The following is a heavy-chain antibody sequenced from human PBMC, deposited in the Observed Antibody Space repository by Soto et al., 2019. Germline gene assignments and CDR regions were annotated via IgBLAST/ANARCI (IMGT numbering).Heavy chain of an antibody. CDR1: GYTFTNYG. Sequence: QVQLVQSGAEVKKPGASVKVSCKASGYTFTNYGINWVRQAPGQGLEWLGWVSAYNGERRYAQRVQARVIMTTDTSTTTAYMESRSLRSADTAVYYGSRGTSIPASGDYWGQGTLVTVSS. D-gene: IGHD6-6*01. CDR2: VSAYNGER. CDR3: SRGTSIPASGDY. V-gene: IGHV1-18*01. J-gene: IGHJ4*01.